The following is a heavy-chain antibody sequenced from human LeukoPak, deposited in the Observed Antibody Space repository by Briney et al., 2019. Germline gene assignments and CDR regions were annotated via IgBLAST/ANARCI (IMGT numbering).Heavy chain of an antibody. CDR3: ARHHIFGPWDY. Sequence: SETLSLTCTVSGGSISSSSYYWGWIRQPPGKGLEWIGSIYYSGSTYYNPSLKSRVTISVDTSKNQFSLKLSSVTAADTAVYYCARHHIFGPWDYWGQGTLVTVSS. D-gene: IGHD3-3*02. CDR2: IYYSGST. J-gene: IGHJ4*02. CDR1: GGSISSSSYY. V-gene: IGHV4-39*01.